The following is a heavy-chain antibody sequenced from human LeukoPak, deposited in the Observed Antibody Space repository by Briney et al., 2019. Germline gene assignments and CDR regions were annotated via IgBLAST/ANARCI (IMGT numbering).Heavy chain of an antibody. CDR1: GFTFSNYG. V-gene: IGHV3-33*01. CDR3: ARDSGTTRYGMDV. J-gene: IGHJ6*02. Sequence: GGSLRLSCVASGFTFSNYGMHWVRQAPGKGLEWVAVIWYDGSNRYYADSVKGRFTISRDNSKNTLYLQMNSLRAEDTAVYYCARDSGTTRYGMDVWGQGTTVTVSS. CDR2: IWYDGSNR. D-gene: IGHD1-7*01.